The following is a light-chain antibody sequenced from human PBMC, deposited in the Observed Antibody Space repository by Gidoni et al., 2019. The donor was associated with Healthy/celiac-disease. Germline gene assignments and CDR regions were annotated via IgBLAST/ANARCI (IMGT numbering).Light chain of an antibody. V-gene: IGLV2-14*01. CDR1: SSDVGGYNY. CDR2: DVS. Sequence: QSALTQPASVSGPQPGQSITISCTGTSSDVGGYNYVSWYQQHPGKAPKLMIYDVSNRPSGVSNRFSGSKSGNTASLTISGLQAEDEADYYCSSYTSSSTLSRVFGGGTKLTVL. J-gene: IGLJ2*01. CDR3: SSYTSSSTLSRV.